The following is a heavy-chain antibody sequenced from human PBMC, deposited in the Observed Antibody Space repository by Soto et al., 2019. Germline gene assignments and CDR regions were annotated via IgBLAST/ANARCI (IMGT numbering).Heavy chain of an antibody. V-gene: IGHV4-39*01. D-gene: IGHD6-19*01. CDR1: GGSISSSSYY. Sequence: QLQLQESGPGLVKPSETLSLTCTVSGGSISSSSYYWGWIRQPPGKGLEWIGSIYYSGSTYYNPSLKSRVTISVDTSKNQFSLKLCSVTAADTAVYYCARPRIAVAGKGGIDPWGQGTLVTVSS. J-gene: IGHJ5*02. CDR2: IYYSGST. CDR3: ARPRIAVAGKGGIDP.